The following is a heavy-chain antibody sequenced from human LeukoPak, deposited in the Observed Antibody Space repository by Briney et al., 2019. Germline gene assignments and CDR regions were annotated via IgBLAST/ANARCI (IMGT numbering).Heavy chain of an antibody. V-gene: IGHV3-23*01. D-gene: IGHD3-10*01. CDR2: ISGSGGRT. CDR3: AATLWFGELFRHFDY. CDR1: GFTFSSYA. Sequence: GGSLRLSCAASGFTFSSYAMRWVRQAPGKGLEWVSVISGSGGRTYYADSVKGRFTISRDNSKNTLYLQMNSLRAEDTAVYYCAATLWFGELFRHFDYWGQGTLVTVSS. J-gene: IGHJ4*02.